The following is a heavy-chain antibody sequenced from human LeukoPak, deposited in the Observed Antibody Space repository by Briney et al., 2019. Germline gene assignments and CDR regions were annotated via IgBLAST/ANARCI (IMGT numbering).Heavy chain of an antibody. J-gene: IGHJ6*03. CDR1: GFTFSSSA. D-gene: IGHD1-1*01. Sequence: PGGSLRLSCAASGFTFSSSAMNWVRQAPGKGLEWVSYISSSSTIYYADSVKGRFTISRDNAKNSLYLQMNSLRAEDTAVYYCARGDNYYYYYYMDVWGKGTTVTVSS. CDR2: ISSSSTI. CDR3: ARGDNYYYYYYMDV. V-gene: IGHV3-48*01.